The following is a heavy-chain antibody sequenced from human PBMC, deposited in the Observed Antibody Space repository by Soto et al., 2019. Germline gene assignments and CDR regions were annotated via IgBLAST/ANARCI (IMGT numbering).Heavy chain of an antibody. CDR3: AAGGTRWLHSPFDY. D-gene: IGHD1-1*01. J-gene: IGHJ4*02. V-gene: IGHV1-24*01. CDR2: FDPEDGET. Sequence: QVQLLQSGAEVKKPGASVKVSCKVSGHTLTELSMHWVRQAPGRGLEWMGGFDPEDGETIFAQKFQGRVTMNEDTSTDTTYMELTSLRSEDTAVYYCAAGGTRWLHSPFDYWGQGTLVTISS. CDR1: GHTLTELS.